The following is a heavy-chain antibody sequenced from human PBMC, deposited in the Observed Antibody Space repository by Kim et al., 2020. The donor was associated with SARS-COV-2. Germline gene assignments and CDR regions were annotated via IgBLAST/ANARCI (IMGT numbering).Heavy chain of an antibody. V-gene: IGHV1-46*01. D-gene: IGHD6-19*01. Sequence: AQKCPGRVTMTRDTSTSTVYMELSSLRFEDTAVYYCAGALQWLKRGGFDYWGQGTLVTVSS. J-gene: IGHJ4*02. CDR3: AGALQWLKRGGFDY.